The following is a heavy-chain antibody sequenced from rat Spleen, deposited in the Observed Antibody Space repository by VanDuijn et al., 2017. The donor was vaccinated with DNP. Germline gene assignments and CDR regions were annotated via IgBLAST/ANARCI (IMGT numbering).Heavy chain of an antibody. Sequence: EVQLQESGPGLVKPSQSLSLTCSVTGYSITSNYWGWIRKFPGNKMEWLGHISYSGNTGSNPSLKSRISITRDTSKNQFFLRLNSITTEDTATYYCARWVYYFDYWGQGVMVTVSS. CDR1: GYSITSNY. V-gene: IGHV3-1*01. J-gene: IGHJ2*01. CDR3: ARWVYYFDY. CDR2: ISYSGNT.